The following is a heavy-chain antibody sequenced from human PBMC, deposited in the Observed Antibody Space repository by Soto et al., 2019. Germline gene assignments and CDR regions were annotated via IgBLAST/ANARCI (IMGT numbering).Heavy chain of an antibody. CDR3: ARVYYDFWSGYSHNWFDP. CDR1: GGSISSFY. D-gene: IGHD3-3*01. V-gene: IGHV4-59*01. CDR2: IYYSGST. J-gene: IGHJ5*02. Sequence: SETLSLTCTVSGGSISSFYWSWIRQPPGKGLEWIGYIYYSGSTNYNPSLKSRVTISVDTSKNQFSLKLSSVTAADTAVYYCARVYYDFWSGYSHNWFDPWGQGTLVTVSS.